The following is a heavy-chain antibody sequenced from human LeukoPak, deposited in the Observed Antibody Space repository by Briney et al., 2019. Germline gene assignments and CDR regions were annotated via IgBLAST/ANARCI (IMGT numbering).Heavy chain of an antibody. CDR2: IYHSGST. CDR1: GGSIGSSNW. D-gene: IGHD1-26*01. CDR3: ARTNPGYSGSYSAYAFDI. Sequence: PSGTLSLTCAVSGGSIGSSNWWTWVRQPPGKGLEWIGEIYHSGSTNYNPSLKSRVTISVDKSKSQFSLKLSSVTAADTAVYYCARTNPGYSGSYSAYAFDIWGQGTMVTVSS. V-gene: IGHV4-4*02. J-gene: IGHJ3*02.